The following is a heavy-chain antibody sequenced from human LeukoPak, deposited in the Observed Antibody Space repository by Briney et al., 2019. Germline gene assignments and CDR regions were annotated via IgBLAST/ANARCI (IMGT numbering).Heavy chain of an antibody. J-gene: IGHJ4*02. V-gene: IGHV3-53*01. Sequence: GGSLRLSCAASGFTVSSNYMSWVRQAPGKGLEWVSVIYSGGSTYYADSVKGRFTISRDNSKNTLYLQMNSLRAEDTAMYYCARVVAAGTNPDYWGQGTLVTVSS. D-gene: IGHD6-13*01. CDR1: GFTVSSNY. CDR3: ARVVAAGTNPDY. CDR2: IYSGGST.